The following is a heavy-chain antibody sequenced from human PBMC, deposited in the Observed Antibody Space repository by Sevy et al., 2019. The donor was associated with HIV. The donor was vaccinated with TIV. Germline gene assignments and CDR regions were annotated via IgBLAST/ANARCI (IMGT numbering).Heavy chain of an antibody. CDR1: GYSISSGYY. J-gene: IGHJ6*02. Sequence: SETLSLTCAVSGYSISSGYYWGWIRQPPGTGLEWIGSIYHSGSTYYNPSLKSRVTISVDTSKNQFSLKLSSVTAADTAVYYCARGPYGDYVGYYYGMDVWGQGTTVTVSS. V-gene: IGHV4-38-2*01. CDR3: ARGPYGDYVGYYYGMDV. D-gene: IGHD4-17*01. CDR2: IYHSGST.